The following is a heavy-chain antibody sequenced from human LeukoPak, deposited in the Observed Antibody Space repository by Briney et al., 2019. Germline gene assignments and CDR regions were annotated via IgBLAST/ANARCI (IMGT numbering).Heavy chain of an antibody. J-gene: IGHJ4*02. CDR2: ITTSSSTI. Sequence: PGGSLRLSCAASGFTFSSYTMNWVRQAPGKGLEWLSYITTSSSTIYYADSVKGRFTISRDNAKNSLYLQMNSLRAEDTAVYYCARDVVGAPDYWGQGTLVTVSS. CDR1: GFTFSSYT. CDR3: ARDVVGAPDY. V-gene: IGHV3-48*04. D-gene: IGHD2-15*01.